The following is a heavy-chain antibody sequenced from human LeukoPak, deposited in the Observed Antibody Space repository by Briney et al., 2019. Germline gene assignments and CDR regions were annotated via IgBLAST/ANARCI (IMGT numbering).Heavy chain of an antibody. V-gene: IGHV1-46*01. CDR2: INPSGGST. J-gene: IGHJ4*02. D-gene: IGHD5-12*01. Sequence: ASVKVSCKASGYTFTSYYMHWVRQAPGQGLEWMGRINPSGGSTSYAQKFQGRVTMTRDTSTSTVYMELSSLRSEDTAVYYCARDLLFGYSGYDLYFDYWGQGTLVTVSS. CDR3: ARDLLFGYSGYDLYFDY. CDR1: GYTFTSYY.